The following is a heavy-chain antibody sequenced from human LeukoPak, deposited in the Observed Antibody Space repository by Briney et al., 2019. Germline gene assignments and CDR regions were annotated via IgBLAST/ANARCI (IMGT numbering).Heavy chain of an antibody. J-gene: IGHJ6*03. V-gene: IGHV1-69*05. CDR2: IIPIFGTA. CDR1: GGTFSSYT. CDR3: ARCDYGDYVGYYYYYMDV. Sequence: GASVKVSCKASGGTFSSYTISWVRQAPGQGLEWMGGIIPIFGTANYAQKFQGRVTITTDESTSTAYMELSSLRSEDTAVYYCARCDYGDYVGYYYYYMDVWGKGTTVTVSS. D-gene: IGHD4-17*01.